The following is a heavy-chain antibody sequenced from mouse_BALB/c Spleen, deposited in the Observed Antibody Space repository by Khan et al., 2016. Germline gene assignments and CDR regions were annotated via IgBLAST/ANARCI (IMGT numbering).Heavy chain of an antibody. D-gene: IGHD1-1*01. J-gene: IGHJ3*01. CDR1: GYTFTNYG. CDR2: INSYTGAP. V-gene: IGHV9-3-1*01. Sequence: QIQLVQSGPELMKPGETVKISCKASGYTFTNYGMHWVKQAPGKGLEWMGWINSYTGAPTYADDFKGRFAFSLETSASTAYLQINNLTNEDAATYYCARRHYSSSYDAWLAYWGQGTPVTVSS. CDR3: ARRHYSSSYDAWLAY.